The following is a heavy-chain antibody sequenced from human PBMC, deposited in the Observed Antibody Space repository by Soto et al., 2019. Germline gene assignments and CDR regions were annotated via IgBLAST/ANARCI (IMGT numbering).Heavy chain of an antibody. V-gene: IGHV4-30-4*01. CDR2: IDHSGSA. CDR3: AGELANFYFDH. Sequence: PSETLSLTCTVSAGSIRSGDYYWTWIRQPPGKGLEWIGYIDHSGSAYYNPSLKSRATISIDTSNNQFSLKMTSVTAADTAVYYCAGELANFYFDHWGQGTLVTLSS. D-gene: IGHD1-1*01. CDR1: AGSIRSGDYY. J-gene: IGHJ4*02.